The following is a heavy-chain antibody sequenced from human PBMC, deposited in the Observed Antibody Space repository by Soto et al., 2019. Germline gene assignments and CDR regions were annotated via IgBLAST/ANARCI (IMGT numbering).Heavy chain of an antibody. CDR1: GGTFSSYA. CDR2: IIPIFGTA. CDR3: ATRNSSSCYYPWAFDI. Sequence: SVKVSCKASGGTFSSYAISWVRQAPGQGLEWMGGIIPIFGTANYAQKFQGRVTITADESTSTAYMELSSLRSEDTAVYYCATRNSSSCYYPWAFDIWGQGTMVTVS. D-gene: IGHD6-13*01. J-gene: IGHJ3*02. V-gene: IGHV1-69*13.